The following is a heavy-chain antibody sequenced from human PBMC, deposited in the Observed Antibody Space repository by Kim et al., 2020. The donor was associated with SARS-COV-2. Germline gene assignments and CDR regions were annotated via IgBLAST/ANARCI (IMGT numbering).Heavy chain of an antibody. J-gene: IGHJ4*02. V-gene: IGHV4-34*01. D-gene: IGHD2-2*01. CDR1: GGSFSGYY. CDR3: AREDCSSTSCYAIDY. CDR2: MNNSGST. Sequence: SETLSLTCAVYGGSFSGYYWSWIRQPPGKGLEWIGEMNNSGSTNYNPSLKSRVTISVDTSKNQFSLKLSSVTAADTAVYYCAREDCSSTSCYAIDYWGQGTLVTVSS.